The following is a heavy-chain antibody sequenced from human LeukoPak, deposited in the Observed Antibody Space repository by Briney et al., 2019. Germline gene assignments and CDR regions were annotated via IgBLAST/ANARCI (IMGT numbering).Heavy chain of an antibody. D-gene: IGHD6-19*01. J-gene: IGHJ6*03. CDR2: IHDSGST. CDR3: ARHSGQWHSTGYYYYYYMDV. CDR1: GASISSSSYY. Sequence: PSQTLSLTCTVSGASISSSSYYCGWIRQPPGKGLGWIGSIHDSGSTYYNPSLKSRVTISVDTSKNQFSLKLNSVTAADTAVYYCARHSGQWHSTGYYYYYYMDVWGKGTTVTVSS. V-gene: IGHV4-39*01.